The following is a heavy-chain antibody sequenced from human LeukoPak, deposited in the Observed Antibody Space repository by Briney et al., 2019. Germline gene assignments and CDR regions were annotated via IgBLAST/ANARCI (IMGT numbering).Heavy chain of an antibody. V-gene: IGHV1-8*01. CDR3: ARGLSGSYLYYYYYMDV. CDR1: GYTFTNYD. D-gene: IGHD1-26*01. CDR2: MNPNSANT. Sequence: ASVTVSFKTSGYTFTNYDINWVRQATGQGLEWMGWMNPNSANTGYAQKFQGRVTITMNTTISTAYMELSSLRSEDTAVYYCARGLSGSYLYYYYYMDVWGKGTTVTVSS. J-gene: IGHJ6*03.